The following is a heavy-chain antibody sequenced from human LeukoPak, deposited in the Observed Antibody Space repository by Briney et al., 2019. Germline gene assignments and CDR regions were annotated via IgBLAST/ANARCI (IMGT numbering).Heavy chain of an antibody. CDR1: GFTFSSYW. CDR2: IKKDGSEK. Sequence: GGSLRLSCAASGFTFSSYWMSWVRQAPGKGLEWVANIKKDGSEKFYVDSVRGRFTFSRDNAKNSLYLQMNSLRDDDTAIYYCARDKLSRPLGYWGQGTLVTVSS. CDR3: ARDKLSRPLGY. D-gene: IGHD6-6*01. V-gene: IGHV3-7*01. J-gene: IGHJ4*02.